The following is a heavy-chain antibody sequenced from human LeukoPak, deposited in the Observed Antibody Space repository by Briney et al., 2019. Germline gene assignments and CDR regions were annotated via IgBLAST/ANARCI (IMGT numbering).Heavy chain of an antibody. D-gene: IGHD5-18*01. CDR2: IYYSGST. CDR1: GGSISSSSYY. Sequence: SETLSLTCTVSGGSISSSSYYWGWIRQPPGKGLEWIGSIYYSGSTNYNPSLKSRVTISVDTSKNQFSLKLSSVTAADTAVYYCARGGPYKVETAVVFDYWGQGTLVTVSS. J-gene: IGHJ4*02. V-gene: IGHV4-39*07. CDR3: ARGGPYKVETAVVFDY.